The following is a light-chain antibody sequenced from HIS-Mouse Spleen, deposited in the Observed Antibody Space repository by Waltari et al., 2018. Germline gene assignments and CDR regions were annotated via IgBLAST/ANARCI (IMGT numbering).Light chain of an antibody. CDR3: QQYYSYTPIT. CDR1: QGISSY. CDR2: AAS. J-gene: IGKJ5*01. V-gene: IGKV1-8*01. Sequence: AIRMTQSPSSLSASTGDIVTITCRASQGISSYLAWYQQKPGKAPKLLIYAASTLQSGVPSRFSGSGSGTDFTLTISCLQSEDFATYYCQQYYSYTPITFGQGTRLEIK.